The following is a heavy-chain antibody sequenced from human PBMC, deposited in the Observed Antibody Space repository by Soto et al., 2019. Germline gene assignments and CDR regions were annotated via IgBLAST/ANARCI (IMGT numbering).Heavy chain of an antibody. V-gene: IGHV3-9*01. Sequence: EVQLVESGGRLVQPGRSLRLSCVGTGLNFDDFAMHWVRQAPGKGLEWVSGITWNSRVLAYADSVKGRFIISRDNARNSLYLQMDSLRDEDTALYYCAKGRYDFWSPYYFDSWGQGPLVTVSS. CDR2: ITWNSRVL. CDR3: AKGRYDFWSPYYFDS. CDR1: GLNFDDFA. D-gene: IGHD3-3*01. J-gene: IGHJ4*02.